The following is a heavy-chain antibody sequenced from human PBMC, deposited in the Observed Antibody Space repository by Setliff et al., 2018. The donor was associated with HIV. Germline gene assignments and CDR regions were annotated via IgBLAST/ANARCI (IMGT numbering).Heavy chain of an antibody. CDR1: GYTFTSYY. CDR3: ARGVDAGSDY. D-gene: IGHD3-10*01. J-gene: IGHJ4*02. Sequence: GESLKISCKGSGYTFTSYYMHWVRQTTGQGLEWMGWMSPNSGDTGYAQNFQGRVTMTRDTSMNTAYMELSNLRFEDTAVYYCARGVDAGSDYWGQGTLVTVSS. V-gene: IGHV1-8*02. CDR2: MSPNSGDT.